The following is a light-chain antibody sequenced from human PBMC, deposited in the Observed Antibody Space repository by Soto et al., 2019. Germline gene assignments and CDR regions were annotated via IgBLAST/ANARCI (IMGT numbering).Light chain of an antibody. Sequence: IVLALSXGNLTFCRPEXXXXXXXASPSVSSRYLAWYQQIXGRAPRPLIYGASXRVPGIADRFSGSGSGTDFTLTISRLEPEDFAVYYCQQYGSLPWTFGQGTKVDIK. CDR1: PSVSSRY. V-gene: IGKV3-20*01. CDR3: QQYGSLPWT. CDR2: GAS. J-gene: IGKJ1*01.